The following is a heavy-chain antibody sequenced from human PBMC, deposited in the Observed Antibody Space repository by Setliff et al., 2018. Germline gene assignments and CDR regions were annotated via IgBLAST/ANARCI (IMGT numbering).Heavy chain of an antibody. V-gene: IGHV3-49*04. CDR2: IRSKAYGGTT. D-gene: IGHD6-13*01. J-gene: IGHJ6*02. CDR3: TRVGRQLVYYYYGMDV. Sequence: PGGSLRLSCTASGFTFGDYAMSWVRQAPGKGLEWVGFIRSKAYGGTTEYAASVKGRFTISRDDSKSIAYLQMNSLKTEDTAVYYCTRVGRQLVYYYYGMDVWGQGTTGTV. CDR1: GFTFGDYA.